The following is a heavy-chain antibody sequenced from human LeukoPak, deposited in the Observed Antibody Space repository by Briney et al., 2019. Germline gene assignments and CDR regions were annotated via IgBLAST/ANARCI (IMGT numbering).Heavy chain of an antibody. V-gene: IGHV3-74*01. CDR2: INSDGSST. CDR1: GFTFSSYW. CDR3: ARDAPVGAPPAPARY. D-gene: IGHD1-26*01. Sequence: GGSLRLSCAASGFTFSSYWVHWVRQAPGKGLVWVSRINSDGSSTSYADSVKGRFTISRDNAKNTLYLQMNSLRAEDTAVYYCARDAPVGAPPAPARYWGQGTLVTVSS. J-gene: IGHJ4*02.